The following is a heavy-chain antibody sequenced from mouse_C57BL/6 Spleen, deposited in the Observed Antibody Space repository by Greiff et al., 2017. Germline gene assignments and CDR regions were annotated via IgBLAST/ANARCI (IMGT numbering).Heavy chain of an antibody. CDR2: INPNNGGT. Sequence: VQLQQSGPELVKPGASVKISCKASGYTFTDYYMNWVKQSHGKSLEWIGDINPNNGGTCYNQKFKGKATLTVDKSSRTAYMELRSLTSEDSAVYYCANDPIYYDWYFDVWGTGTTVTVSS. D-gene: IGHD2-1*01. CDR3: ANDPIYYDWYFDV. CDR1: GYTFTDYY. J-gene: IGHJ1*03. V-gene: IGHV1-26*01.